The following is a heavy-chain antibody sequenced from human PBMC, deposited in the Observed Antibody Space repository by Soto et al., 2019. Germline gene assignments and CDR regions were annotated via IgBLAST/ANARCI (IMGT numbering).Heavy chain of an antibody. Sequence: ASEKVSCKASGYTFTGHYMQWVRQAPGQGLEWMGWINPNSGDTNYAQKFQGRVTMTRDTSISTVYMELSRLRSDDTALYYCAGVWGGCVGYSGGGGGPYVDVWGQGTTVTVSS. V-gene: IGHV1-2*02. D-gene: IGHD6-19*01. J-gene: IGHJ6*02. CDR1: GYTFTGHY. CDR2: INPNSGDT. CDR3: AGVWGGCVGYSGGGGGPYVDV.